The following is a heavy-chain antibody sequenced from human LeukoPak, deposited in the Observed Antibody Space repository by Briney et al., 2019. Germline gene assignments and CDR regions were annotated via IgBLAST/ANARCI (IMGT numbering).Heavy chain of an antibody. CDR1: GFTFNRHW. V-gene: IGHV3-74*01. J-gene: IGHJ4*02. D-gene: IGHD5-12*01. Sequence: PGGSLRLSCAASGFTFNRHWMHWVRQAPGKGPVWLSRINSDGSSISYADSVKGRFTISRDNAKNTLFLQMNSLSVDDTAVYYFASRTYEDYFDYWGQGALVTVSS. CDR3: ASRTYEDYFDY. CDR2: INSDGSSI.